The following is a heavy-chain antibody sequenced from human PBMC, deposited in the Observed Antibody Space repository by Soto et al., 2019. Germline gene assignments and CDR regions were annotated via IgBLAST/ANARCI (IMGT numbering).Heavy chain of an antibody. D-gene: IGHD3-10*01. CDR3: ALDSGSDVFDI. J-gene: IGHJ3*02. CDR1: GGSFSSYT. CDR2: IVPMVGRT. Sequence: QVQLVQSGAEVKKTGSSVKVSCKASGGSFSSYTISWVRQAPGQGLEWMGGIVPMVGRTIYAQKFQGRVAISADKSTTTAYMDLSNLASEDTAMYYCALDSGSDVFDIWGQGTLVTVSS. V-gene: IGHV1-69*02.